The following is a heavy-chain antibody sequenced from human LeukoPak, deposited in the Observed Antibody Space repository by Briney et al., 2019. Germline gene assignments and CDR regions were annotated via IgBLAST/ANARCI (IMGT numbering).Heavy chain of an antibody. CDR3: AKDLWGYSTGPFDN. Sequence: QPGGSLRLSCAASRFTFSNYAMHWVRQPPGKGLEWVAFIRNDGSKKYYADSVNGRFTISRDNSENNLYLQMNSLRVEDTALYYCAKDLWGYSTGPFDNWGQGTLVTVSS. J-gene: IGHJ4*02. V-gene: IGHV3-30*02. CDR2: IRNDGSKK. CDR1: RFTFSNYA. D-gene: IGHD5-18*01.